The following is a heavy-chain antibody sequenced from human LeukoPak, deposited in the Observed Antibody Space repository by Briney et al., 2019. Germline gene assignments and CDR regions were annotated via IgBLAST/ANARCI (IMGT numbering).Heavy chain of an antibody. D-gene: IGHD3-3*01. Sequence: GGSLRLSCAASEFTFSSYWMHWVRQAPGKGLVWVSRINSDRSSTTYADSVKGRFTISRDNAKNTLYLQMNSLRAEDTAVYYCARGFTIFGVVNDAFDIWGQGTMVTVSS. CDR1: EFTFSSYW. V-gene: IGHV3-74*01. CDR3: ARGFTIFGVVNDAFDI. J-gene: IGHJ3*02. CDR2: INSDRSST.